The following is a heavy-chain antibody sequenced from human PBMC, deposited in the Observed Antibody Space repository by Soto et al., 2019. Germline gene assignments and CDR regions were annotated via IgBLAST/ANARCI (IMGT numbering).Heavy chain of an antibody. CDR2: IKQDGSEK. D-gene: IGHD2-15*01. CDR1: GFTFSSYW. V-gene: IGHV3-7*01. J-gene: IGHJ4*02. Sequence: PGGSLRLSCAASGFTFSSYWMSWVRQAPGKGLEWVANIKQDGSEKYYVDSVKGRFTISRDNAKSSLYLQMNSLRAEDTAVYYCARDSIVVVVAAMDYWGQGTLVTVSS. CDR3: ARDSIVVVVAAMDY.